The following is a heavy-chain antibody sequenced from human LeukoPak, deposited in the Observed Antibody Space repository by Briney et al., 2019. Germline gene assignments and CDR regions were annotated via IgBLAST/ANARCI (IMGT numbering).Heavy chain of an antibody. CDR2: IWYDGSNK. J-gene: IGHJ4*02. Sequence: PGRSLRLSCAASGFTFSSYGMHWVRQAPGKGLEWVAVIWYDGSNKYYADSVKGRFTISRDNSKNTLYLQMNSLRAEDTAVYYCAKPGVWYGYFDYWGQGTLVTVSS. CDR3: AKPGVWYGYFDY. V-gene: IGHV3-33*06. D-gene: IGHD6-13*01. CDR1: GFTFSSYG.